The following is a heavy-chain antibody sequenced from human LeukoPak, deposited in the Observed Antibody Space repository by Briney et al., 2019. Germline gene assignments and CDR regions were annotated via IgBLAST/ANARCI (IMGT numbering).Heavy chain of an antibody. Sequence: VASVKVSCKASGYTFTSYGISWVRQAPGQGLEWMGWISAYNGNTNYAQKLQGRVTMTTDTSTSTAYMELRSLRSDDTAVYYCARDGGVLRYFDWLLPFDYWGQGTLVTVSS. CDR1: GYTFTSYG. CDR3: ARDGGVLRYFDWLLPFDY. V-gene: IGHV1-18*04. D-gene: IGHD3-9*01. CDR2: ISAYNGNT. J-gene: IGHJ4*02.